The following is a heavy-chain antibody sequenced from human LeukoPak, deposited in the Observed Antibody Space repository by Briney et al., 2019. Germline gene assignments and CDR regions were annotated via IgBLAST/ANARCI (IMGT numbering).Heavy chain of an antibody. J-gene: IGHJ5*02. V-gene: IGHV1-69*13. Sequence: SVKVSCKASGGTFSSYAISWVRQAPGQGLEWMGGIIPIFGTANYAQKFQGRVTITADESTSTAYMELSSLTSEDTAVYYCTRAGIPGDCGAATCSNWLDPWGQGTLVTVSS. CDR2: IIPIFGTA. CDR1: GGTFSSYA. CDR3: TRAGIPGDCGAATCSNWLDP. D-gene: IGHD2-15*01.